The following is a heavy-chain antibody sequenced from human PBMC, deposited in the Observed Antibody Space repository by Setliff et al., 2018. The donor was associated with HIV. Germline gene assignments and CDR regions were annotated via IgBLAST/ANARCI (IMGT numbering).Heavy chain of an antibody. J-gene: IGHJ4*02. CDR3: ARAEYSGKYY. Sequence: PGGSLRLSCTASGFTFSDYWMHWVRRGPGRGLEWVSTVGAVGGPTHYAESVKGRFTISKDNSKSTLSLQMNSLREEDTAVYYCARAEYSGKYYWGQGTLVTVS. CDR2: VGAVGGPT. D-gene: IGHD1-26*01. CDR1: GFTFSDYW. V-gene: IGHV3-74*01.